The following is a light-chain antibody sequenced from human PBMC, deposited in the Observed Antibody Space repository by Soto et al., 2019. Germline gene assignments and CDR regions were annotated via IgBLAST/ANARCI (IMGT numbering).Light chain of an antibody. CDR1: TGPVTTGHY. CDR2: DTA. CDR3: LLSYRGDYV. J-gene: IGLJ1*01. V-gene: IGLV7-46*01. Sequence: QAVVTQEPSLTVSPGGKVILTCGSTTGPVTTGHYPYWFQQKPGQAPRPLVYDTANIFSWTPVRFSGSLVGGKAALTLSGAQPEDEAEYSCLLSYRGDYVFGPGTKVTVL.